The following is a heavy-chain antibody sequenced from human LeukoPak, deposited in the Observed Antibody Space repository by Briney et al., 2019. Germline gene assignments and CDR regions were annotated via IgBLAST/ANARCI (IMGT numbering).Heavy chain of an antibody. J-gene: IGHJ6*02. Sequence: GGSLRLSCAASGFTFSSYWMSWVRQAPGKGLEWVANIKQDGSEKYYVDSVKGRFTISRDNAKNSLYLQMNSLRAEDTAVYYCARDPRTYYYGSSGPNYYYGMDVWSQGTTVTVSS. CDR3: ARDPRTYYYGSSGPNYYYGMDV. CDR1: GFTFSSYW. CDR2: IKQDGSEK. D-gene: IGHD3-22*01. V-gene: IGHV3-7*01.